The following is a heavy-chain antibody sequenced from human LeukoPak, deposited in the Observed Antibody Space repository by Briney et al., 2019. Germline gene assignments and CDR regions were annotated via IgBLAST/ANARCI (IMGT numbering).Heavy chain of an antibody. J-gene: IGHJ3*02. CDR3: AGSSWPRGAFDI. V-gene: IGHV3-9*03. Sequence: SGGPLRLSCAASGFTFDDYAMHWVRQPPGTGLEWVSGITWNSGSIGYADSVKGRFTISRDNAKNSLYLQMNSLRAEDMALYYCAGSSWPRGAFDIWGQGTMVTVSS. CDR1: GFTFDDYA. D-gene: IGHD6-13*01. CDR2: ITWNSGSI.